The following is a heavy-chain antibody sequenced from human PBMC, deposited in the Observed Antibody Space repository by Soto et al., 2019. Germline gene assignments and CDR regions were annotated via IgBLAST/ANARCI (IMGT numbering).Heavy chain of an antibody. CDR3: AAPPRY. J-gene: IGHJ1*01. CDR1: GASISSCY. Sequence: PSETLSLTCAVSGASISSCYWNWIRQPPGKGLEWIGYMHESGSTSYNPSLKSRVTISVDTSRNQLSLKLISVTAADTAVYYCAAPPRYWGQGILVTVSS. CDR2: MHESGST. V-gene: IGHV4-59*01. D-gene: IGHD6-6*01.